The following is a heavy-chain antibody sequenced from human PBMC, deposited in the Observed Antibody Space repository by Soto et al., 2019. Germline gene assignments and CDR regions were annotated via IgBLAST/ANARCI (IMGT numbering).Heavy chain of an antibody. V-gene: IGHV2-5*02. CDR2: IYWDDDK. D-gene: IGHD3-22*01. CDR1: GFSLSTSGVG. J-gene: IGHJ6*02. Sequence: QITLKESGPTLVKPTQTLTLTCTFSGFSLSTSGVGVGWIRQPPGKALEWLALIYWDDDKRYSPSLKSRLTITKDTSKNQAALTMINMDPVDTATYYCARLYDTSYGMDVWGQGTTVTVSS. CDR3: ARLYDTSYGMDV.